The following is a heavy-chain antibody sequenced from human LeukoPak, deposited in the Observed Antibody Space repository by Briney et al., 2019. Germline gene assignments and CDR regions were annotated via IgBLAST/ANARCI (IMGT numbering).Heavy chain of an antibody. CDR3: ARDRETMVQGVIIGAFDI. J-gene: IGHJ3*02. CDR2: INPNSGGT. Sequence: GAPVKVSCKASGYTFTGYYMHWVRQAPGQGLEWMGWINPNSGGTNYAQKFQGRVTMTRDTSISTAYMELSRLRSDDTAVYYCARDRETMVQGVIIGAFDIWGQGTMVTVSS. D-gene: IGHD3-10*01. V-gene: IGHV1-2*02. CDR1: GYTFTGYY.